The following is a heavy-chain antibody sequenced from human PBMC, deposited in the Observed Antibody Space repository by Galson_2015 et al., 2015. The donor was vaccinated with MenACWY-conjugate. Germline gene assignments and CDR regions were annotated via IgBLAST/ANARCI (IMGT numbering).Heavy chain of an antibody. CDR3: VVNSYGS. V-gene: IGHV3-64D*06. CDR1: GFAFNNYN. CDR2: IRGSGDGT. J-gene: IGHJ1*01. Sequence: SLRLSCAASGFAFNNYNLHWVRQAPGKGLEYVAAIRGSGDGTYYADSVKGRFTISRDNSKNTLSLHMSSLRTEDTAVYYCVVNSYGSWGQGPLVTASS. D-gene: IGHD2/OR15-2a*01.